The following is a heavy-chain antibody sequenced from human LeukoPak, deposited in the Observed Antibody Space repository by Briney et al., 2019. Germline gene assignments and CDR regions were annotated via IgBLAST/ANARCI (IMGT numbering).Heavy chain of an antibody. CDR2: IIPILGIA. J-gene: IGHJ5*02. Sequence: SVKVSCKASGGTFSCYAISWVRQAPGQGLEWMGRIIPILGIANYAQKFQGRVTITADKSTSTAYMELSSLRSEDTAVYYCARVGYDILTGYYSNWFDPWGQGTLVTVSS. CDR3: ARVGYDILTGYYSNWFDP. CDR1: GGTFSCYA. V-gene: IGHV1-69*04. D-gene: IGHD3-9*01.